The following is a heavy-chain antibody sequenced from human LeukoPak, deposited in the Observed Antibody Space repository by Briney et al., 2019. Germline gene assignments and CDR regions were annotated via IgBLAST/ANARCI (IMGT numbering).Heavy chain of an antibody. D-gene: IGHD6-6*01. CDR2: INPNSGGT. CDR1: GYTFTGYY. CDR3: ARDLRSSVAARPGDYYYYMDV. J-gene: IGHJ6*03. Sequence: ASVKVSCKASGYTFTGYYMHWVRQAPGQGLEWMGWINPNSGGTNYAQKFQGRVTMTRDTSISTAYMELSRLRSDDTAVYYCARDLRSSVAARPGDYYYYMDVWGKGTTVTVSS. V-gene: IGHV1-2*02.